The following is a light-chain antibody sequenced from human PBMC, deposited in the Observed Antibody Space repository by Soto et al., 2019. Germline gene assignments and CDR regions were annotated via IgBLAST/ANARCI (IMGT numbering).Light chain of an antibody. CDR2: EVS. CDR1: SSDVGGYNY. Sequence: QSVLTQPASVSGSPGQSITISCTGTSSDVGGYNYVSWYQQYPGKAPKLMIYEVSNRPSGVSNRFSGSKSGNTASLTISGLQAEDEADYYCSSYTSSSTFPFGTGTKVTVL. CDR3: SSYTSSSTFP. V-gene: IGLV2-14*01. J-gene: IGLJ1*01.